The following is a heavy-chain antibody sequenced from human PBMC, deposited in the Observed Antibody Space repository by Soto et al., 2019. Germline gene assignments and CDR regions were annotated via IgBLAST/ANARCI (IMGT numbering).Heavy chain of an antibody. V-gene: IGHV4-4*02. J-gene: IGHJ6*03. CDR3: ARGGYYFYMDV. D-gene: IGHD1-26*01. CDR1: GGSISISNW. Sequence: QVQLQESGPGLVKPSETLSLTCAVSGGSISISNWWSWVRQTPGKGPEWIGQIHHSGSTNYSPCLTSRVTISVDKSKNQFALKMNSVSAADTAVYYCARGGYYFYMDVWGKGTTVTVSS. CDR2: IHHSGST.